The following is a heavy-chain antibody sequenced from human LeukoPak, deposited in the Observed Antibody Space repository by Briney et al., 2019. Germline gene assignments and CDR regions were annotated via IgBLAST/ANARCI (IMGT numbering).Heavy chain of an antibody. Sequence: ASVKVSCKASGYTFTSYDINWVRQATGQGLEWMGIINPSGGSTSYAQKFQGRVTMTRDMSTSTVYMELSSLRSEDTAVYYCARGRPLNRSNWFDPWGQGTLVTVSS. CDR3: ARGRPLNRSNWFDP. V-gene: IGHV1-46*01. D-gene: IGHD1-14*01. CDR2: INPSGGST. CDR1: GYTFTSYD. J-gene: IGHJ5*02.